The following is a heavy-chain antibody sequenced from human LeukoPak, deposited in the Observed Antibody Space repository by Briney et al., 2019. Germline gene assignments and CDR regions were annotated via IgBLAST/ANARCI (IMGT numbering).Heavy chain of an antibody. Sequence: GGSLRLSCAASGFTFSSYWMHWVRQAPGKGLVWVSRINSDGSSTSYADSVKGRFTISRDNAKNTLDLQMNSLRAEDTAVYYCGRVLGNPYYYYYYMDVWGKGTTVTVSS. D-gene: IGHD4-23*01. CDR3: GRVLGNPYYYYYYMDV. V-gene: IGHV3-74*01. J-gene: IGHJ6*03. CDR2: INSDGSST. CDR1: GFTFSSYW.